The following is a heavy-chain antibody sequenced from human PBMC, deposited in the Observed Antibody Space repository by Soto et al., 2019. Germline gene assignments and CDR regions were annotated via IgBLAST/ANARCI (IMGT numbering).Heavy chain of an antibody. CDR1: GFTFSSYS. J-gene: IGHJ3*02. CDR3: ARGRAAPDAFDI. CDR2: ISSSSSYI. Sequence: EVQLVESGGGLVKPGGSLRLSCAASGFTFSSYSMNWVRQAPGKGLEWVSSISSSSSYIYYADSVKGRFTISRDNAKNSLYLQMNSLRAEDTAVYYCARGRAAPDAFDIWGQGTMFTVSS. V-gene: IGHV3-21*01.